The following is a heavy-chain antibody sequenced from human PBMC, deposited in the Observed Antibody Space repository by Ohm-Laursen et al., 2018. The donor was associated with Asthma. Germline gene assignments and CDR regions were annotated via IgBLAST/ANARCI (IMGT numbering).Heavy chain of an antibody. V-gene: IGHV3-30-3*01. D-gene: IGHD3-3*01. J-gene: IGHJ4*02. CDR1: GFTFRSCA. Sequence: SLRLSCTASGFTFRSCAMHWVRQAPGKGLEWVAEVGCYYDGNFKYYADSVNCRFTVSRDDSKSPLYLQMNSLRPDDTAVYYCARDEMEWNLPAFDFWGQGTLVTVSS. CDR2: VGCYYDGNFK. CDR3: ARDEMEWNLPAFDF.